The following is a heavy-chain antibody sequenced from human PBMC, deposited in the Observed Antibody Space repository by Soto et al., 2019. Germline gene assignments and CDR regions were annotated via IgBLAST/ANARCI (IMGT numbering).Heavy chain of an antibody. CDR3: AKLYCSSTSCYDY. J-gene: IGHJ4*02. V-gene: IGHV3-23*01. D-gene: IGHD2-2*01. CDR2: ISGSGGST. Sequence: GGSLRLSCAASGFTFSSYAMSWVRQAPGKGLEWVSAISGSGGSTYYADSVKGRFTISIDNSKNTLYLQMNSLRAEDTAVYYCAKLYCSSTSCYDYWGQGTLVTVSS. CDR1: GFTFSSYA.